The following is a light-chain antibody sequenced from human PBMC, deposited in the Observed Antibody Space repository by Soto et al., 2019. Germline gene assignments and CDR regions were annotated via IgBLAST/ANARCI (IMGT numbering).Light chain of an antibody. V-gene: IGLV2-11*01. CDR3: CSYAGSYILI. CDR2: DVS. J-gene: IGLJ2*01. Sequence: QSALTQPRSVSGSPGQSVTISCTGTSSDVGGYNYVSWYQQHPGKVPKLMIFDVSKRPSGVSDRFSGSKSGNTASLTISGLQAEDEADYHCCSYAGSYILIFGGGTKLTVL. CDR1: SSDVGGYNY.